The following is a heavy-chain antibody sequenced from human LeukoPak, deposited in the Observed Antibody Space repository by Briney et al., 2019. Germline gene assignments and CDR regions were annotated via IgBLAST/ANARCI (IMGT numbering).Heavy chain of an antibody. D-gene: IGHD6-13*01. J-gene: IGHJ6*02. CDR1: GGSISSSSYY. CDR2: IYYSGST. Sequence: SETLSLTCTVSGGSISSSSYYWGWIRQPPGKGLEWIGSIYYSGSTYYNPSLKSRVTISVDTSKNQFSLKVSSVIAADTAVYYCARQGAAAGIFYYYGMDVWGQGTTVTVSS. V-gene: IGHV4-39*01. CDR3: ARQGAAAGIFYYYGMDV.